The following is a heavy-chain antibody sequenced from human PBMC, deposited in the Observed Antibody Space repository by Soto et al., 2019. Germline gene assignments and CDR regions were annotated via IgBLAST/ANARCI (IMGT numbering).Heavy chain of an antibody. V-gene: IGHV5-51*01. J-gene: IGHJ6*02. CDR2: IYPGDSDT. Sequence: GESLKISCKGSGYTFTNYWMGWVRQMPGKGLEWMGIIYPGDSDTRYSPSFQGQVTISADKSISTAYLQWSSLKASDTAMYYCARVASAHYGDSQYYYYGMDVWGQGTTVTVSS. CDR1: GYTFTNYW. D-gene: IGHD4-17*01. CDR3: ARVASAHYGDSQYYYYGMDV.